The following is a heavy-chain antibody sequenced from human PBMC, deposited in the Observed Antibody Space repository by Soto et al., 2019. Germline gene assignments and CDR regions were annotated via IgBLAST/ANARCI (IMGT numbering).Heavy chain of an antibody. D-gene: IGHD5-12*01. Sequence: KPSETLSLTCTVSGGSVRSSGYYWGWIRQPPGKGLEWIGTIYYTGSTYYNPSLESRVTIFVDTSRNEFSLILSSVTAADTALYYCARQEVAGRDPRGWFDPWGQGTLVTVSS. CDR2: IYYTGST. CDR3: ARQEVAGRDPRGWFDP. CDR1: GGSVRSSGYY. V-gene: IGHV4-39*01. J-gene: IGHJ5*02.